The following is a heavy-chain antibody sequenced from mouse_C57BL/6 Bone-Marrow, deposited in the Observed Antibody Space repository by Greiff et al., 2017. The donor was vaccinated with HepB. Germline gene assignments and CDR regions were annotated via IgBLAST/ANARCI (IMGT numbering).Heavy chain of an antibody. CDR2: IHPNSGST. Sequence: VQLQQPGAELVKPGASVKLSCKASGYTFTSYWMHWVKQRPGQGLEWIGMIHPNSGSTNYNEKCKSKATLTVDKSSSTASMQLSSLTSEDSAVYYCARLGSSYGYWGQGTPLTVSS. CDR3: ARLGSSYGY. V-gene: IGHV1-64*01. J-gene: IGHJ2*01. D-gene: IGHD1-1*01. CDR1: GYTFTSYW.